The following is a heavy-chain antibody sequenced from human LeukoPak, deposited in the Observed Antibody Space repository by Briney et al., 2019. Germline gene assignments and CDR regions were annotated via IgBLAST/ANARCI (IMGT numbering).Heavy chain of an antibody. D-gene: IGHD3-9*01. CDR3: ARLYFDWFWGYYMDV. CDR2: IYYSGST. V-gene: IGHV4-39*01. CDR1: GGSISSSSYY. J-gene: IGHJ6*03. Sequence: SETLSLTCTVSGGSISSSSYYWGWIRQPPRKGLEWIGSIYYSGSTYYNPSLKSRVTISVDTSKNQFSLKLSSVTAADTAVYYCARLYFDWFWGYYMDVWGKGTTVTISS.